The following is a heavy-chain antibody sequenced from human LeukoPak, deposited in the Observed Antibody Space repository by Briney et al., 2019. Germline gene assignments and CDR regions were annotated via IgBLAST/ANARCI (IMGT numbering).Heavy chain of an antibody. Sequence: GGSLRLSCAASGFTFSDYVMTWVRQAPGKGLDWVSAIDDTGSHTDYADSVKGRFTISRDNSKNTLYLQLNSLRVEDTAVFYCARDPGGAKFDYWGQGTLVTVSS. CDR2: IDDTGSHT. CDR1: GFTFSDYV. CDR3: ARDPGGAKFDY. J-gene: IGHJ4*02. D-gene: IGHD4/OR15-4a*01. V-gene: IGHV3-23*01.